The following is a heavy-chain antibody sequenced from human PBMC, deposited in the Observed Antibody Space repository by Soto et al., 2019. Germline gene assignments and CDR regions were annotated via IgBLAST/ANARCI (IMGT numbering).Heavy chain of an antibody. Sequence: QVQLVESGGGVVQPGRSLRLSCAASGFTFSSYGMHWVRQAPGKGLEWVAFISDDGTQKYYADSVKGRITISRDDSKNTLYMQMNSLTSDDTAVFYCAKDRAGSWCCDHWGQGALVTVSS. CDR3: AKDRAGSWCCDH. J-gene: IGHJ4*02. D-gene: IGHD6-13*01. CDR1: GFTFSSYG. CDR2: ISDDGTQK. V-gene: IGHV3-30*18.